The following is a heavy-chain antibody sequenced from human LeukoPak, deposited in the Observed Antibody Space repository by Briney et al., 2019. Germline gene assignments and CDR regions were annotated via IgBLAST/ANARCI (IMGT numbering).Heavy chain of an antibody. CDR2: INHSGSP. V-gene: IGHV4-34*01. J-gene: IGHJ4*02. CDR3: TRGSRENYPATDY. CDR1: GGSFSGFY. Sequence: PSETLSLTCAVFGGSFSGFYWSWIRQSPGEGLEWIGEINHSGSPDYNPSLKSRVTISVDTSKNQFSLKLTSVTAADTAVYYCTRGSRENYPATDYWGQGTLVTVSS. D-gene: IGHD1-7*01.